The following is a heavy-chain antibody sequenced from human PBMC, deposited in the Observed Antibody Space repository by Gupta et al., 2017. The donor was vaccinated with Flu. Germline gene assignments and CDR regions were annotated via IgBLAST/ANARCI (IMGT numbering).Heavy chain of an antibody. CDR1: GGSISSYY. V-gene: IGHV4-4*07. Sequence: QVQLQESGPGLVKPSETLSLTCTVSGGSISSYYWSWIRQPAGKGLEWIGRIYTSGSPNYNPSLKSRVTMSVDTSKNQFSLKLSSVTAADTAVYYCARDQVWFGDPHYYYYGMDVWGQGTTVTVSS. CDR3: ARDQVWFGDPHYYYYGMDV. CDR2: IYTSGSP. J-gene: IGHJ6*02. D-gene: IGHD3-10*01.